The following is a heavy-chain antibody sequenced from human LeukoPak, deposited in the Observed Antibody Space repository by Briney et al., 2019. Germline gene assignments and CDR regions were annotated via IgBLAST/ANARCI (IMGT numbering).Heavy chain of an antibody. D-gene: IGHD3-3*01. V-gene: IGHV4-4*07. Sequence: PSETLSLTCTVSGGSISSYYWSWIRQPAGTALEWIGRIYTSGTITYNPSLKSRVTMSVDTSKNQFSLKLTSVTAADTAVYFCARGAEYYAIWRGYAGYSDYWGQGISVTVSS. J-gene: IGHJ4*02. CDR2: IYTSGTI. CDR3: ARGAEYYAIWRGYAGYSDY. CDR1: GGSISSYY.